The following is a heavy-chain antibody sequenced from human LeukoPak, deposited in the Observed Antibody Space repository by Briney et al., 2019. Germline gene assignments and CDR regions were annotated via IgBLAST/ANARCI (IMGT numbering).Heavy chain of an antibody. V-gene: IGHV3-23*01. CDR1: GFTFSDYA. Sequence: GGSLRLSCAASGFTFSDYAMSWVRQAPGKGMEWLSVISGGSSGSTYYADSVKGRFTISRDNSKNTLYLQMNSLKTEDTAVYYCTRLSGDNWNYGGNFDSWGQGTLVTVSS. CDR3: TRLSGDNWNYGGNFDS. J-gene: IGHJ4*02. D-gene: IGHD1-7*01. CDR2: ISGGSSGST.